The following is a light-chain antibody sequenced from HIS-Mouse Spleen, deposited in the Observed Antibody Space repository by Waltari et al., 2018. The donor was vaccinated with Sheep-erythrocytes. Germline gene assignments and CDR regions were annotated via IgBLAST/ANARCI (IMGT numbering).Light chain of an antibody. Sequence: DIVMTQSPLSLPATPGEPVSISCRSSQSLLHSNGYNYLDWYLQKPGQSPQLLIYLGSNRASGVPDRFSGSGSGTDFTLKISRVEAEDVGVYYCMQALQTPRTFGQGTKLEIK. CDR2: LGS. CDR1: QSLLHSNGYNY. CDR3: MQALQTPRT. J-gene: IGKJ2*01. V-gene: IGKV2-28*01.